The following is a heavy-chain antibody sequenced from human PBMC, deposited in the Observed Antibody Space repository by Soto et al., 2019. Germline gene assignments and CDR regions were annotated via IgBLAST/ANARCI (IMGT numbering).Heavy chain of an antibody. Sequence: PGGSLRLSCAASGFTVSSNYMSWVRQAPGKGLEWVSVIYNDGSTYYADSVKGRFAISRDNSKNTVYLQMNSLRVEDTAVYYCGGSGSYYTFDYWGQGTLVPVSS. V-gene: IGHV3-53*01. CDR2: IYNDGST. D-gene: IGHD3-10*01. CDR3: GGSGSYYTFDY. J-gene: IGHJ4*02. CDR1: GFTVSSNY.